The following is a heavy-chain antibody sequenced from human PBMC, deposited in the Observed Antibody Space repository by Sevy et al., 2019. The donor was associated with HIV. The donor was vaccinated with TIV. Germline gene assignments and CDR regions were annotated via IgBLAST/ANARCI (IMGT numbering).Heavy chain of an antibody. CDR3: ARAVAAAGSY. D-gene: IGHD6-13*01. Sequence: GGSLILSCVTSGFTFSDYWMTWVRQPPGKGLEWVANIREDGGQIYYLDSVKGRFTISRDNAKSSVFLQMNSLRVDDTAVYYCARAVAAAGSYWGQGTLVTVSS. CDR2: IREDGGQI. CDR1: GFTFSDYW. J-gene: IGHJ4*02. V-gene: IGHV3-7*03.